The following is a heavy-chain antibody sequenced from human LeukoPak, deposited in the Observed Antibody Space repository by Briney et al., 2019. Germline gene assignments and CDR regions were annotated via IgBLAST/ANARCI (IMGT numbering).Heavy chain of an antibody. D-gene: IGHD3-10*01. CDR2: IYYAGST. CDR3: ARVPINYYGSGSYQFDY. CDR1: GGSISSSSYY. J-gene: IGHJ4*02. Sequence: PSETLSLTCTVSGGSISSSSYYWGWIRQPPGKGLEWIGNIYYAGSTYYNPSLKSRVTISVDTSKNQFSLKLSFVTAADTAVYYCARVPINYYGSGSYQFDYWGQGTLVTVSS. V-gene: IGHV4-39*01.